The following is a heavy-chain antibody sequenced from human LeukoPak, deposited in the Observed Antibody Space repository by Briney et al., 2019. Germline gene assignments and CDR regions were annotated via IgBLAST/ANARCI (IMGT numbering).Heavy chain of an antibody. Sequence: SQTLSLTCTVSGVSFSGCDYYWGWIRQPPGMGLVWLGYIYYSRSNYYNPSLKSVVTISVDTSKNQFTLKLSSVTAADTAVYYCARSRVLRYFDWLFPFDYWGQGTLVTVSS. CDR1: GVSFSGCDYY. V-gene: IGHV4-30-4*08. CDR2: IYYSRSN. J-gene: IGHJ4*02. D-gene: IGHD3-9*01. CDR3: ARSRVLRYFDWLFPFDY.